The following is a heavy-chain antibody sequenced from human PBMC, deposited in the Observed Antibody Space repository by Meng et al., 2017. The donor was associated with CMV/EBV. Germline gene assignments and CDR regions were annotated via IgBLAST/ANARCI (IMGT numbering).Heavy chain of an antibody. CDR1: GGSISSYY. CDR2: IYYSGST. Sequence: GSLRLSCTVSGGSISSYYWSWIRQPPGKGLEWIGYIYYSGSTNYNPSLKSRVTISVDTSKNQFSLKLSSVTAADTAVYYCARDAISGGYCSGGSCSYYYYGMDVWGQGTTVTVSS. J-gene: IGHJ6*02. CDR3: ARDAISGGYCSGGSCSYYYYGMDV. D-gene: IGHD2-15*01. V-gene: IGHV4-59*12.